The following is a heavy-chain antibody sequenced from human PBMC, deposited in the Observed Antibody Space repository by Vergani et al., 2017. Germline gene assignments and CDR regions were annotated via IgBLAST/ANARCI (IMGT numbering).Heavy chain of an antibody. CDR3: ARQGGYSYGLYY. CDR2: IYYSGST. V-gene: IGHV4-39*01. Sequence: QVQLQESGPGLVKPSQTLSLTCTVSGGSISSSSYYWGWIRQPPGKGLEWIGSIYYSGSTYYNPSLKSRVTISVDTSKNQFSLKLSSVTAADTAVYYCARQGGYSYGLYYWGQGTLVTVSS. J-gene: IGHJ4*02. CDR1: GGSISSSSYY. D-gene: IGHD5-18*01.